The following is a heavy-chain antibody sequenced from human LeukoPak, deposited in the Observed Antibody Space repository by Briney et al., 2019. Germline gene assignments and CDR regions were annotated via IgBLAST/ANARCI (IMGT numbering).Heavy chain of an antibody. CDR1: GFTFDDYG. J-gene: IGHJ4*02. D-gene: IGHD2-15*01. CDR3: ARHPGYCSGGSCYLPSPFDY. CDR2: INWNGGST. Sequence: GGSLRLSCAASGFTFDDYGMSWVRQAPGKGLQWVSDINWNGGSTAYADSVKGRFTISRDNAKNSLYLQMNSLRAEDTAVYYCARHPGYCSGGSCYLPSPFDYWGQGTLVTVSS. V-gene: IGHV3-20*04.